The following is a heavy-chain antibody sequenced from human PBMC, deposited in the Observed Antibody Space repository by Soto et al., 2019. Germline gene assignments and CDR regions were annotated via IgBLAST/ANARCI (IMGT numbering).Heavy chain of an antibody. CDR1: GFTVSSNF. CDR2: IYSDGST. Sequence: EVQLVVSGGGLVQPGGSLRLSCAASGFTVSSNFMSLVRQAPGKGLEWVSIIYSDGSTYYADSVKGRFTISRDNSKNTLYLKMNSLRADDTAVYYCASRRNPYGAYDYWGQGTMVTVSS. J-gene: IGHJ4*02. V-gene: IGHV3-66*01. D-gene: IGHD4-17*01. CDR3: ASRRNPYGAYDY.